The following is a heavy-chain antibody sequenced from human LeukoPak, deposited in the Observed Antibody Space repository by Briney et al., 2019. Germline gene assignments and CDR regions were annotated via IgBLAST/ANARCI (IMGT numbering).Heavy chain of an antibody. D-gene: IGHD3-9*01. CDR2: ISSSGSTI. CDR1: GFTFSDYY. V-gene: IGHV3-11*01. J-gene: IGHJ4*02. Sequence: PGGSLRLSCAASGFTFSDYYMSWIRQAPGKGLEWVSYISSSGSTIYYADSAKGRFTISRDNAKNSLYLQMNSLRAEDTAVYYCASGPVAPHRRLGDYWGQGTLVTVSS. CDR3: ASGPVAPHRRLGDY.